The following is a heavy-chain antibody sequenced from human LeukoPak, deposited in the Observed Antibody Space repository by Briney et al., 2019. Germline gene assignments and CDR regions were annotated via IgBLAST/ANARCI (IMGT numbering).Heavy chain of an antibody. V-gene: IGHV4-30-2*01. CDR3: ARVRCSSTSCSDAFDI. Sequence: SETPSLTCAVSGGSISSGGYSWSWIRQPPGKGLEWIGYIYHSGSTYYNPSLKSRVTISVDRSKNQFSLKLSSVTAADTAVYYCARVRCSSTSCSDAFDIWGQGTMVTVSS. CDR2: IYHSGST. CDR1: GGSISSGGYS. J-gene: IGHJ3*02. D-gene: IGHD2-2*01.